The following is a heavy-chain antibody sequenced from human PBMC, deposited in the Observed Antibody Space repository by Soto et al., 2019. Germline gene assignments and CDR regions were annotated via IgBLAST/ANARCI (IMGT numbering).Heavy chain of an antibody. Sequence: QVQLQESGPGLVKPSETLSLTCTVSGGSVSSGSYYWSWIRQPPGKGLEWIGYIYYSGSTKYNPSLKSRVTISVDTSKNQLSLKLSSVTAADTAVYYCARVSYYYDSSTYYFFDYWGQRTLVTVSS. V-gene: IGHV4-61*01. CDR1: GGSVSSGSYY. CDR2: IYYSGST. CDR3: ARVSYYYDSSTYYFFDY. J-gene: IGHJ4*02. D-gene: IGHD3-22*01.